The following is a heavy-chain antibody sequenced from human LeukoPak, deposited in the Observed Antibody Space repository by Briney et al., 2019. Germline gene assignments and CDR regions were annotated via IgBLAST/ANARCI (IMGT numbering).Heavy chain of an antibody. CDR3: ARVSSGYDFDY. J-gene: IGHJ4*02. D-gene: IGHD5-12*01. V-gene: IGHV4-61*01. Sequence: SETLSLTCTVSGGSVSSGSYYWSWIRQPPGKGLEWIGYIYYSGSTNYNPSLKSRVTISVDTSKNQFSLKLSSVTAADTAVYYCARVSSGYDFDYWGQGTLVTVSS. CDR2: IYYSGST. CDR1: GGSVSSGSYY.